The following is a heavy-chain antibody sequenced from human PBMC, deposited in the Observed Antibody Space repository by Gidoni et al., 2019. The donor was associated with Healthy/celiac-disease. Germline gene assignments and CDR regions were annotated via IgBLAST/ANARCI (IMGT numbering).Heavy chain of an antibody. D-gene: IGHD3-22*01. V-gene: IGHV3-23*01. CDR3: AKNYYDNPGHPYYFDY. J-gene: IGHJ4*02. CDR1: GFTFSSYA. CDR2: ISGSGGST. Sequence: EVQLLESGGGLVQPGGSLRLSCAASGFTFSSYAMSWVRQAPGKGLEWVSAISGSGGSTYYADSVKGRFTISRDNSKNTLYLQMNSLRAEDTAVYYCAKNYYDNPGHPYYFDYWGQGTLVTVSS.